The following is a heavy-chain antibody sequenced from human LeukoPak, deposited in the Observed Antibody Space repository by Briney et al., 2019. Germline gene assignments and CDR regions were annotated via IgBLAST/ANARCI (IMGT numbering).Heavy chain of an antibody. V-gene: IGHV3-30*18. CDR2: ISYDGSNR. D-gene: IGHD3-16*01. CDR3: AKDFGGVSAAGDH. J-gene: IGHJ4*02. Sequence: PGRSLRLSCAASGFTFSSYGMHWVRQAPGKGLEWVAGISYDGSNRYHGDSVKGRFTISRDNFENTLYLQMNSLRPEDTAVYYCAKDFGGVSAAGDHWGQGTLVTVSS. CDR1: GFTFSSYG.